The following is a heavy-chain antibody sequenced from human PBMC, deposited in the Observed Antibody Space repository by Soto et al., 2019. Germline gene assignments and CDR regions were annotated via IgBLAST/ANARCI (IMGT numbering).Heavy chain of an antibody. CDR2: INHKRST. Sequence: SETLSLTCAVYCGSFSGYYWSWIHQPPGKGLEWIGEINHKRSTNYNPSLKSRVTISVDTSKNQFSLQLTSVTAADTAVYYCARGEWMIRGADYYYYMDVWGKGTTVTVSS. CDR1: CGSFSGYY. D-gene: IGHD3-10*01. CDR3: ARGEWMIRGADYYYYMDV. V-gene: IGHV4-34*01. J-gene: IGHJ6*03.